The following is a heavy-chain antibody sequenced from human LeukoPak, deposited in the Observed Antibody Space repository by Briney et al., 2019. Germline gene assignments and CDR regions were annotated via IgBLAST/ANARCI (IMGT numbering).Heavy chain of an antibody. CDR1: GFTFRSYD. D-gene: IGHD6-13*01. CDR3: AKDSEIAAAGSYWYFDL. J-gene: IGHJ2*01. CDR2: ISYDGSNK. Sequence: GGSLRLSCAASGFTFRSYDMRWVRQAPGKGLQWVAVISYDGSNKYHTDSVKGRFTISRDNSKNTLYLQMNSLRAEDTAVYYCAKDSEIAAAGSYWYFDLWGRGTLVTVSS. V-gene: IGHV3-30*18.